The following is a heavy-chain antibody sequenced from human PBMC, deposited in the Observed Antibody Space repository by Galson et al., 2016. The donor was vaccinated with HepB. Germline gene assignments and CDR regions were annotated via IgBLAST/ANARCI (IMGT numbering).Heavy chain of an antibody. Sequence: SLRLSCAASGFTFSSYSMNWVRQAPGKGLEWVSYISSSSSAIHYADSVKGRFTISRDNSKNSLYLQMNSLSAEDTAVYYCARDAMPISCSSTSCQYYGMDGWGQGTTVTVSS. CDR1: GFTFSSYS. V-gene: IGHV3-48*01. CDR3: ARDAMPISCSSTSCQYYGMDG. CDR2: ISSSSSAI. J-gene: IGHJ6*02. D-gene: IGHD2-2*01.